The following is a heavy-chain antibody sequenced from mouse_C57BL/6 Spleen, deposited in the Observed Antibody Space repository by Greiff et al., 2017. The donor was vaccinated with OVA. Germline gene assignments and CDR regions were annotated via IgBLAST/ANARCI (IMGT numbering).Heavy chain of an antibody. J-gene: IGHJ1*03. CDR3: ARSGGSSYGYVDV. CDR1: GSTFTSYG. D-gene: IGHD1-1*01. V-gene: IGHV1-81*01. Sequence: VQLQQSGAELARPGASVKLSCTASGSTFTSYGISWLKQRTGQGLEWIGEIYPRSGNTYYNEKFKGKATLTADKSSSTAYMELRSLTSEDSAVYFCARSGGSSYGYVDVWGTGTTGTVSS. CDR2: IYPRSGNT.